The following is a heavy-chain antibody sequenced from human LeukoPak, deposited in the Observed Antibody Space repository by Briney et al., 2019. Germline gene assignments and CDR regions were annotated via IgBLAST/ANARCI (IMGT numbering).Heavy chain of an antibody. CDR2: IIPILGIA. CDR3: ARENDFWSGYSPTTPYYFDY. CDR1: GGTFSSYA. V-gene: IGHV1-69*04. J-gene: IGHJ4*02. D-gene: IGHD3-3*01. Sequence: SGKVSCKASGGTFSSYAISWVRQAPGQGLEWMGRIIPILGIANYAQKFQGRVTITADKSTSTAYMELSSLRSEDTAVYYCARENDFWSGYSPTTPYYFDYWGQGTLVTVSS.